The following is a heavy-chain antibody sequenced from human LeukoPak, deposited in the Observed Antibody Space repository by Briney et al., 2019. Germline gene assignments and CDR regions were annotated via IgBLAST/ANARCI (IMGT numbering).Heavy chain of an antibody. CDR1: GGSISSYY. CDR3: ARGYCSGGSCYDYYYYYMDV. D-gene: IGHD2-15*01. Sequence: SETLSLTCTVSGGSISSYYWSWIRQPPGKGLEWIGYIYYSGSTNYNPSLKSRVTISVDTSKNQFSLKLSSVTAADTAVYYCARGYCSGGSCYDYYYYYMDVWGKGTTVTVSS. J-gene: IGHJ6*03. CDR2: IYYSGST. V-gene: IGHV4-59*01.